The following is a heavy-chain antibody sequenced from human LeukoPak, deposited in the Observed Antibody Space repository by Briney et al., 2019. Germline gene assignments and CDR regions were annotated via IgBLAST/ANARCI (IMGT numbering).Heavy chain of an antibody. D-gene: IGHD3-3*01. J-gene: IGHJ6*03. CDR3: ARDRPSITIFGVVISSYYMDV. Sequence: ASVKVSCKASGYTFTSYGISWVRQAPGQGLEWMGWISAYNGNTNYAQKLQGRVTMTTDTSTSTAYMELRGLRSDDTAVYYCARDRPSITIFGVVISSYYMDVWGKGTTVTVSS. CDR2: ISAYNGNT. V-gene: IGHV1-18*01. CDR1: GYTFTSYG.